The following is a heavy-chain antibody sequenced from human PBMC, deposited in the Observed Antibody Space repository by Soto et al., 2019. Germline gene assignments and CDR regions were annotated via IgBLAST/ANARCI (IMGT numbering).Heavy chain of an antibody. V-gene: IGHV3-23*01. J-gene: IGHJ6*02. CDR3: AKGPAKDXDYYYYGMDV. CDR2: ISGSGGST. CDR1: GFTFSSYA. Sequence: GGSLRLSCAASGFTFSSYAMSWVRQAPGKGLEWVSAISGSGGSTYYADSVKGRFTISRDNSKNTLYLQMNSLRAEDTAVYYCAKGPAKDXDYYYYGMDVWGQGTTVTVSS.